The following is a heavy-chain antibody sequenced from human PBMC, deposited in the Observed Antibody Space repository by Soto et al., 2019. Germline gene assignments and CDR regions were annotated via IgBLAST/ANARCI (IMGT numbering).Heavy chain of an antibody. V-gene: IGHV3-23*01. D-gene: IGHD7-27*01. CDR1: GFTFNNYA. J-gene: IGHJ3*02. CDR3: GKGNSKWGTGDAFDI. CDR2: ISGTGGST. Sequence: PGGSLRLSCAASGFTFNNYALNWVRQAPGKGLERVSSISGTGGSTFYAGSAKGRFTISRDNSKNTLFLQMTSLRAEDTAVYYCGKGNSKWGTGDAFDIWGQWTMVTVSS.